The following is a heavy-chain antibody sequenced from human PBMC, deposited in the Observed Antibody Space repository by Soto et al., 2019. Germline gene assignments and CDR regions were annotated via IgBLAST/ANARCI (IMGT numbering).Heavy chain of an antibody. CDR1: GFTFDDYG. J-gene: IGHJ6*02. CDR2: INWNGGST. V-gene: IGHV3-20*04. D-gene: IGHD6-13*01. Sequence: EVQLVESGGGVVRPEGSLRLSCAASGFTFDDYGMSWVRQAPGKGLEWVSGINWNGGSTGYADSVKGRFTISRDNAKNSLYLQMNSLRAEDTALYYCARVKYSSSWYRGGYYYYGMDVWRQGTTVTVSS. CDR3: ARVKYSSSWYRGGYYYYGMDV.